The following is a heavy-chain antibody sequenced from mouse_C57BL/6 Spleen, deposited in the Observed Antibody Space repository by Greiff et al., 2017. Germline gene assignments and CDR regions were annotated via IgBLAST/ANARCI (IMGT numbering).Heavy chain of an antibody. CDR3: SRLTTVVATVRDYYAMDY. Sequence: EVMLVESGGGLVKPGGSLKLSCAASGFTFSDYGMHWVRQAPEKGLEWVAYISSGSSTIYYADTVKGRFTISRDNAKNTLFLQMTSLRSEDTAMXYCSRLTTVVATVRDYYAMDYWGQGTSVTVSS. CDR2: ISSGSSTI. V-gene: IGHV5-17*01. CDR1: GFTFSDYG. J-gene: IGHJ4*01. D-gene: IGHD1-1*01.